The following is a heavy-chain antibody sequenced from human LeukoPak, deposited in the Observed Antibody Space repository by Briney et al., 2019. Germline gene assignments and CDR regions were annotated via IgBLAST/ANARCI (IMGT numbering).Heavy chain of an antibody. Sequence: ASVKVSYKASGYTFTSYGITWVRQAPGQGLEWMGWVSPYNDNTNYAQNLQDRVTMTTDTSATTAYMELRSLRSDDTAVYYCARGSYEDYWGQGTLVTVSS. J-gene: IGHJ4*02. CDR1: GYTFTSYG. D-gene: IGHD3-16*01. V-gene: IGHV1-18*01. CDR2: VSPYNDNT. CDR3: ARGSYEDY.